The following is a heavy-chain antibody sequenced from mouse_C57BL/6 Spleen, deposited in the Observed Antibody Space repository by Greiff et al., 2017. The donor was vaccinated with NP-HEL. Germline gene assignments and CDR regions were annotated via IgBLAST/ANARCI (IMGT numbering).Heavy chain of an antibody. Sequence: QVQLQQPGAELVMPGASVMLSCKASGYTFTSYWMPWVKQRPGQGLAWIGEIDPSDSYTNYNQKFKGKSTLTVDKSTSTAYMQLSSLTSEDSAVYYCARRDYYSSSYEAMDYWGQGTSVTVSS. CDR3: ARRDYYSSSYEAMDY. V-gene: IGHV1-69*01. CDR1: GYTFTSYW. J-gene: IGHJ4*01. CDR2: IDPSDSYT. D-gene: IGHD1-1*01.